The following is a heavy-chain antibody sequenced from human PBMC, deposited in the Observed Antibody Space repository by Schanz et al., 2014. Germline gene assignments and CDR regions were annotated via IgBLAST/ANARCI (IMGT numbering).Heavy chain of an antibody. CDR3: AKDLGVDCGDGCFNWYFDL. CDR1: GFTFSSYA. D-gene: IGHD2-21*02. J-gene: IGHJ2*01. CDR2: ISGSGAST. Sequence: EVQLVESGGGLVKPGGSLRLSCAASGFTFSSYAINWVRQAPGKGLEWVSGISGSGASTYYADSVKGRFTISRDNSNKTVDLQMNSLRAEDTAVYFCAKDLGVDCGDGCFNWYFDLWGRGTLVTVSS. V-gene: IGHV3-23*04.